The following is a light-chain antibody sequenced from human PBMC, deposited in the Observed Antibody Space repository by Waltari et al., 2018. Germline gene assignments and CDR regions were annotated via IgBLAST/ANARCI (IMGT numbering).Light chain of an antibody. V-gene: IGLV2-23*02. CDR3: CSYSGDLSFGVV. J-gene: IGLJ2*01. Sequence: QSALTQPASVSGSPGQSTTISCTGTSHYVGTSDLVSGYQQHPGKTPKLIIYEVTKRPSGFSNRFSGSKSGNTASLTISGLHTEDEGDYYCCSYSGDLSFGVVFGGGTKLTVL. CDR2: EVT. CDR1: SHYVGTSDL.